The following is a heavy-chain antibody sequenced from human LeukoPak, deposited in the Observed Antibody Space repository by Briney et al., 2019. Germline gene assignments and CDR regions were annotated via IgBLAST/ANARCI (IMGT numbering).Heavy chain of an antibody. CDR3: ARRYYGSGIDY. D-gene: IGHD3-10*01. CDR1: GGSISSYY. J-gene: IGHJ4*02. CDR2: IYYSGST. V-gene: IGHV4-59*08. Sequence: SETLSLTCTVPGGSISSYYWSWIRQPPGKGLEWIGYIYYSGSTNYNPSLKSRVTISVDTSKNQFSLKLSSVTAADTAVYYCARRYYGSGIDYWGQGTLVTVSS.